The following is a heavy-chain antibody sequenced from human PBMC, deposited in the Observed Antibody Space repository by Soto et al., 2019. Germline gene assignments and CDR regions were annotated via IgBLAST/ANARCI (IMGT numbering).Heavy chain of an antibody. V-gene: IGHV3-23*01. J-gene: IGHJ6*04. D-gene: IGHD2-2*02. CDR2: ISGSGGST. CDR3: AKEGFCSSTSCYTGYGMDV. CDR1: GFTFSSYA. Sequence: GGSLRLSCAASGFTFSSYAMSWVRQAPGKGLEWVSAISGSGGSTYYADSVKGRFTISRDNSKNTLYLQMNSLRAEDTAVYYCAKEGFCSSTSCYTGYGMDVWGKGPTVTVPS.